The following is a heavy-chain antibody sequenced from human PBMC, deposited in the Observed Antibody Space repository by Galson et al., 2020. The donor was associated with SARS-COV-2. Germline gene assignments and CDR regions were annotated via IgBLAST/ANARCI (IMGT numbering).Heavy chain of an antibody. CDR1: GGPISSSGYY. V-gene: IGHV4-39*01. Sequence: SETLSLTCTVSGGPISSSGYYWGWIRQPPGKGLEWIGSISYTGRTYYNPSIKSRVTILADTSKNKFSLVLQSVAAADTAVYSWARQTEGGVANNHWGQGTLVTVSS. CDR2: ISYTGRT. CDR3: ARQTEGGVANNH. D-gene: IGHD3-16*01. J-gene: IGHJ5*02.